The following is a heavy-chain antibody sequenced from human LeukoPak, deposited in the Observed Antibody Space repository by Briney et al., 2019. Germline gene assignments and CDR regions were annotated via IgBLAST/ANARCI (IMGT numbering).Heavy chain of an antibody. CDR2: ISGDGGRT. D-gene: IGHD5/OR15-5a*01. V-gene: IGHV3-43*02. Sequence: GGSLRLSCAASGFIFGDYNMHWVRQVPGKGLEWVSIISGDGGRTSYADSVKGRVTISRDNSKNSLYLQMNSLGTEDTAFYYCAKDVSGSIDSWGQGTLVTVSS. CDR3: AKDVSGSIDS. J-gene: IGHJ4*02. CDR1: GFIFGDYN.